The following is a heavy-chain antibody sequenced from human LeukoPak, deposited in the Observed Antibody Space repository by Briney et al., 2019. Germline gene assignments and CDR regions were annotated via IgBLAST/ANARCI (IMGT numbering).Heavy chain of an antibody. D-gene: IGHD4-23*01. V-gene: IGHV4-61*09. CDR3: ARAQGYGGNFDY. CDR1: GGSISSGSYY. J-gene: IGHJ4*02. CDR2: IYTSGST. Sequence: SETLSLICTVSGGSISSGSYYWSWIRQPAGKGLEWIGQIYTSGSTNYNPSLKSRVTMSVDTSKNQFSLKLSSVTAADTAVYYCARAQGYGGNFDYWGQGTLVTVSS.